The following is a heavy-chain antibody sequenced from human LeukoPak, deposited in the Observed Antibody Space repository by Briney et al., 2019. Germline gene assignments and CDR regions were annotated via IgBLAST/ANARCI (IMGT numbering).Heavy chain of an antibody. D-gene: IGHD5/OR15-5a*01. V-gene: IGHV3-7*01. J-gene: IGHJ4*02. Sequence: GGSLRLSCAASGFTFSRYWMSWVRQAPGKGPEWVANMKQDGSDKYYVGSVKGRFTISRDNAKNSLYLQMNSLRVEDTAVYYCAKVSGYYFDYWGQGTLVTLSS. CDR2: MKQDGSDK. CDR3: AKVSGYYFDY. CDR1: GFTFSRYW.